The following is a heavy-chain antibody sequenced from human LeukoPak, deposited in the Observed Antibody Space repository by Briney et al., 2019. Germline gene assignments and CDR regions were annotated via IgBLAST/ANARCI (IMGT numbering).Heavy chain of an antibody. Sequence: GGSLRLSCAASGFTFSSYAMSWVRQAPGKGLEWVSAISGSGGSTYYADSVKGRFTISRDNSKNTLYLQMKSLRAEDTAVYYCAKVRRNCSGGSCPFDYWGQGTLVTVSS. CDR2: ISGSGGST. CDR1: GFTFSSYA. CDR3: AKVRRNCSGGSCPFDY. J-gene: IGHJ4*02. V-gene: IGHV3-23*01. D-gene: IGHD2-15*01.